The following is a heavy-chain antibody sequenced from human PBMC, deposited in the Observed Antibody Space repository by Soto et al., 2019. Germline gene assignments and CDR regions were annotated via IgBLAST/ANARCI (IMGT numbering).Heavy chain of an antibody. J-gene: IGHJ6*02. V-gene: IGHV5-51*01. D-gene: IGHD2-2*01. CDR2: IYPGDFDT. Sequence: GESLKISCTGSGYNFNGYWTGWVRQMPGKGLEWMGIIYPGDFDTRYSQSFQGHLTMSVDKSINTAYLQWSSLETSDTAMYYRERHACSSTSCYRRHYYYYGMDVWGQGTTVTVSS. CDR3: ERHACSSTSCYRRHYYYYGMDV. CDR1: GYNFNGYW.